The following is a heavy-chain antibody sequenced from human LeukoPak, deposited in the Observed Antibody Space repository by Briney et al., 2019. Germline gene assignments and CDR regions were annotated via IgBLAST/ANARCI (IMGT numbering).Heavy chain of an antibody. CDR3: ARWALSIYGSLSYFAY. CDR1: GGSFSGYY. V-gene: IGHV4-34*01. CDR2: INHSGGT. J-gene: IGHJ4*02. Sequence: SSETLSLTCAVYGGSFSGYYWRWIRQPPGKGLEWIGEINHSGGTNYNPSLKSRVTISVDTSKNQFSLKLTSVTAADTAVYYCARWALSIYGSLSYFAYWGQGTLVTVSS. D-gene: IGHD3-10*01.